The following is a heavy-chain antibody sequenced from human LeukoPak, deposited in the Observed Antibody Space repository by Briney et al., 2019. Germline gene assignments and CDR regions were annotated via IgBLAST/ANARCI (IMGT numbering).Heavy chain of an antibody. CDR2: IYYSGST. J-gene: IGHJ3*02. V-gene: IGHV4-39*07. D-gene: IGHD1-26*01. CDR3: ARVRVRRELLGALDI. Sequence: SETLSLTCTVSGGSISSSSYYWGWIRQPPGKGLEWIGSIYYSGSTYYNPSLKSRVTISVDTSKNQFSLKLSSVTAADTAVYYCARVRVRRELLGALDIWGQGTMVTVSS. CDR1: GGSISSSSYY.